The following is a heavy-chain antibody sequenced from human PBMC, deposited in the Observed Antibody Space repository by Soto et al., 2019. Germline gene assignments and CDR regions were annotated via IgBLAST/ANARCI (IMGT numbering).Heavy chain of an antibody. CDR1: GFTFTRYS. CDR3: ARESEDLTSNFDY. Sequence: GSLRLSCAASGFTFTRYSMNWVRQAPGKGLEWVSSISSTTNYIYYGDSMKGRFTISRDNAKNSLYLEMNSLRAEDTAVYYCARESEDLTSNFDYWGQGTLVTSPQ. J-gene: IGHJ4*02. V-gene: IGHV3-21*06. CDR2: ISSTTNYI.